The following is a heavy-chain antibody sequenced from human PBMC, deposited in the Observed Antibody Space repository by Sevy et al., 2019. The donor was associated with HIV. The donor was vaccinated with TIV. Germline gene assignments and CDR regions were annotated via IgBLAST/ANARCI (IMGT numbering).Heavy chain of an antibody. V-gene: IGHV1-2*02. CDR3: ASPGGYRYGSLLDN. Sequence: ASVKVSCKASGYTFTDYFMHWVRQAPGQGLEWMGWINPNRGDTKYAQKFQGRVTVTRDTSIRTAYMELSSLRFDDTAVYYCASPGGYRYGSLLDNWGQGTLVTVSS. D-gene: IGHD5-18*01. CDR1: GYTFTDYF. CDR2: INPNRGDT. J-gene: IGHJ4*02.